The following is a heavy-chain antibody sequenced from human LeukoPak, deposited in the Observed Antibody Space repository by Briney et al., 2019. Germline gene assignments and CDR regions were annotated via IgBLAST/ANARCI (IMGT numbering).Heavy chain of an antibody. D-gene: IGHD3-22*01. CDR3: AKDYYDSSGYYNY. CDR2: ISGSGGST. CDR1: GFTFSSYG. Sequence: PGGTLRLSCAASGFTFSSYGMSWVRQAPGKGLEWVSAISGSGGSTYYADSVKGRFTISRDSSKNTLYLQMNSLRAEDTAVYYCAKDYYDSSGYYNYWGQGTLVTVSS. V-gene: IGHV3-23*01. J-gene: IGHJ4*02.